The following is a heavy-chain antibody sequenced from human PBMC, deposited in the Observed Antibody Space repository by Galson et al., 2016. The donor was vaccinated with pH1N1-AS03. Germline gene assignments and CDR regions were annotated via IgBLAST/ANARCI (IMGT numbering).Heavy chain of an antibody. CDR3: ARDRYYDGSGRKFFESEY. J-gene: IGHJ4*02. Sequence: SVKVSCKASGGTFSNFAISWMRQAPGQGLEWMGWIHPIFGTVTYAHKFQGRLTVTADDSTSAAYLALSSLTSEDTAIYYCARDRYYDGSGRKFFESEYWGQGTLVIVAS. CDR1: GGTFSNFA. CDR2: IHPIFGTV. D-gene: IGHD3-22*01. V-gene: IGHV1-69*13.